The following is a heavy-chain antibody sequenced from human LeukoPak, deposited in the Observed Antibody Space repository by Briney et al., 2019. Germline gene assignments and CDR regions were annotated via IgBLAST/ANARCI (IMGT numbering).Heavy chain of an antibody. J-gene: IGHJ4*02. D-gene: IGHD3/OR15-3a*01. CDR1: GGSVSSGSYY. CDR3: ARGWTGWSLGFDY. Sequence: SETLSLTRTVSGGSVSSGSYYWSWIRQPPGKGLEWIGYIYYSGSTNYNPSLKSRVTISVDTSKNQFSLKLSSVTAADTAVYYCARGWTGWSLGFDYWGQGTLVTVSS. CDR2: IYYSGST. V-gene: IGHV4-61*01.